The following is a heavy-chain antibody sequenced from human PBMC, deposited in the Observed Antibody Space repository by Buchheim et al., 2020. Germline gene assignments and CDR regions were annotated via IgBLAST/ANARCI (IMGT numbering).Heavy chain of an antibody. D-gene: IGHD6-19*01. CDR3: AKSLLSRTMSSGARQDKGAGYYYYGMDV. Sequence: EVQLLESGGGLVQPGGSLRLSCAASGFTFSSYAMSWVRQAPGKGLEWVSAISGSGGSTYYADSVKGRFTISRDNSKKTLYLQMNSLRAEDTAVYYCAKSLLSRTMSSGARQDKGAGYYYYGMDVWGQGTT. CDR2: ISGSGGST. V-gene: IGHV3-23*01. J-gene: IGHJ6*02. CDR1: GFTFSSYA.